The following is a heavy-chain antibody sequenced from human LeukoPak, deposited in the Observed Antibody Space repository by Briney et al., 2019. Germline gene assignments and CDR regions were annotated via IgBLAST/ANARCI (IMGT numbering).Heavy chain of an antibody. CDR1: GFTVSSNY. CDR2: IYSSIGT. J-gene: IGHJ4*02. V-gene: IGHV3-53*01. CDR3: AKDAAGPEY. Sequence: RLSXAASGFTVSSNYMSWVRQAPGKGLEWVSVIYSSIGTDYSDSVKGRFTISRDNSKNTVYLQMNSLRAEDTAVYYCAKDAAGPEYWGQGTXVTXXS. D-gene: IGHD6-13*01.